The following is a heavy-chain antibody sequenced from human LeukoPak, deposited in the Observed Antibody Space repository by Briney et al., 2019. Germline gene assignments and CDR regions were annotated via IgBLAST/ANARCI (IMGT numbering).Heavy chain of an antibody. CDR2: ISGSGGST. Sequence: PGGSLRLSCAACVFTFSSYAMSWVRQAPGKGLEWVSAISGSGGSTYYADSVKGRFTISRDNSKNTLYLQMNSLRAEDTAVYYCAKSARYITGTILDWGQGTLVTVSS. V-gene: IGHV3-23*01. CDR1: VFTFSSYA. CDR3: AKSARYITGTILD. J-gene: IGHJ4*02. D-gene: IGHD1-7*01.